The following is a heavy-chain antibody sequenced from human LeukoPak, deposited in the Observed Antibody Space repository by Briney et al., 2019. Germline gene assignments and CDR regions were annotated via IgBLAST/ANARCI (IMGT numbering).Heavy chain of an antibody. CDR2: IYIGGST. D-gene: IGHD3-9*01. V-gene: IGHV3-53*01. J-gene: IGHJ5*02. Sequence: GRSLRLSCAPSGFTLTTNYISWVRQAPGNGLEWVSGIYIGGSTYYPDSVKARFTISRDNSKNTLYLQMNSLRVEPTPVYYCARDRDFDWFLLSWGERTLVTVSS. CDR3: ARDRDFDWFLLS. CDR1: GFTLTTNY.